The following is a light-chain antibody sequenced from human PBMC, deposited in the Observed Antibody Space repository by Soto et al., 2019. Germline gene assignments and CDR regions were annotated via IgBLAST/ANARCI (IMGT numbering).Light chain of an antibody. Sequence: QTLLSQPASVSGSPGQSSTISCTGTISDIGRYNYVSWYQQHPGMAPQLLIYEVSDRPSGVSNRFSGSKSGNTASLTISGLQAEDEADYFCTSYTTTSAVIFGGGTKVTVL. J-gene: IGLJ2*01. CDR2: EVS. CDR3: TSYTTTSAVI. V-gene: IGLV2-14*01. CDR1: ISDIGRYNY.